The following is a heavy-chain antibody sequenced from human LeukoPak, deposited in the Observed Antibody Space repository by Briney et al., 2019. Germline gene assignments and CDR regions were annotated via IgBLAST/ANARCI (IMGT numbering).Heavy chain of an antibody. CDR1: GYTFTSYG. CDR3: ARDIPEIDYGDYPQFDY. D-gene: IGHD4-17*01. Sequence: ASVKVSCKASGYTFTSYGISWVRQAPGQGLEWMGWISAYNGNTNYAQKLQGRVTMTTDTSTSTAYVELRSLRSDDTAVYYCARDIPEIDYGDYPQFDYWGQGTLVTVSS. J-gene: IGHJ4*02. V-gene: IGHV1-18*01. CDR2: ISAYNGNT.